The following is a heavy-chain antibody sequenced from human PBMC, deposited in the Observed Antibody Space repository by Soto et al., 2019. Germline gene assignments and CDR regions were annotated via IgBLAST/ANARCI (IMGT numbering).Heavy chain of an antibody. Sequence: EVQLLESGGGLVKPGGSLRLSCAASGFTFSNYIMNWVRQPPGQGLEWVASISGSSTYVYYADSLKGRIAISRDNAKNSLSLELNTMRVEDTAVYYCSRGGGYYDGSRTYGFDVWGQGTLFTVSS. V-gene: IGHV3-21*06. CDR2: ISGSSTYV. CDR3: SRGGGYYDGSRTYGFDV. J-gene: IGHJ3*01. D-gene: IGHD3-10*01. CDR1: GFTFSNYI.